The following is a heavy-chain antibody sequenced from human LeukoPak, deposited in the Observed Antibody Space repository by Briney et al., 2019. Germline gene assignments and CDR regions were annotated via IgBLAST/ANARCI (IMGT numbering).Heavy chain of an antibody. J-gene: IGHJ4*02. V-gene: IGHV3-7*01. CDR3: ARVGGKYSSSGY. CDR2: IKQDGSEK. CDR1: GFTFSSYW. Sequence: GGSLRLSCAASGFTFSSYWMSWVRQAPGKGLEWVANIKQDGSEKYYVDSVKGRSTISRDNAKGSLYLQMNSLRAEDTAVYYCARVGGKYSSSGYWGQGTLVTVSS. D-gene: IGHD6-6*01.